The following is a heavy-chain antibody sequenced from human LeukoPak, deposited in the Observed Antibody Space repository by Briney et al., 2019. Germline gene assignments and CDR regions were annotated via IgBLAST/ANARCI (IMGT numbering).Heavy chain of an antibody. D-gene: IGHD2-2*01. CDR2: ISAYNGNT. Sequence: GASVKVSCKASGYTFTSYGISWVRQAPGQGLEWMGWISAYNGNTNYAQKLQGRVTMTTDTSTSTAYMELRSLRSDDTAVYYCARDHCSSTSCPRNWFDPWGQGTLVTVSS. CDR3: ARDHCSSTSCPRNWFDP. CDR1: GYTFTSYG. J-gene: IGHJ5*02. V-gene: IGHV1-18*01.